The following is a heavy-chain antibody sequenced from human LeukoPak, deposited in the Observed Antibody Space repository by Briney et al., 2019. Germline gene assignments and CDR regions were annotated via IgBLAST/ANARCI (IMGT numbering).Heavy chain of an antibody. CDR3: ARDPSQQQMVHLNWFDP. CDR1: GGSISSSSYY. V-gene: IGHV4-39*07. J-gene: IGHJ5*02. D-gene: IGHD6-13*01. Sequence: SETLSLTCTVSGGSISSSSYYWGWIRQPPGKGLEWIGSIYYSGSTYYNPSLKSRVTISVDTSKNQFSLKLSSVTAADTAVYYCARDPSQQQMVHLNWFDPWGQGTLVTVSS. CDR2: IYYSGST.